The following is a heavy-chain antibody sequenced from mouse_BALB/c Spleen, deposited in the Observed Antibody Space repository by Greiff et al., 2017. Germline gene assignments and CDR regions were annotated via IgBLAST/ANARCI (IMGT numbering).Heavy chain of an antibody. CDR3: ARGGSTWYFDV. Sequence: QVQLQQSGAELMKPGASVKISCKATGYTFSSYWIEWVKQRPGHGLEWIGEILPGSGSTNYNEKFKGKATFTADTSSNTAYMQLSSLTSEDSAVYYCARGGSTWYFDVWGAGTTVTVSS. V-gene: IGHV1-9*01. CDR2: ILPGSGST. J-gene: IGHJ1*01. CDR1: GYTFSSYW. D-gene: IGHD1-1*01.